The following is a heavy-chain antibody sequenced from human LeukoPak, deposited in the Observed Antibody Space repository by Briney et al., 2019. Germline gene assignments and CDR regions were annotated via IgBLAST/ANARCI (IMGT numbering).Heavy chain of an antibody. D-gene: IGHD3-16*02. V-gene: IGHV3-33*06. CDR1: GFIFSSYG. J-gene: IGHJ1*01. CDR2: IWYDGSNK. Sequence: GGSLRLSCAASGFIFSSYGMHWVRQAPGKGLEWVAVIWYDGSNKYYADSVKGRFTISRDNSKNTLYLQMNSLRAEDTAVYYCAKGSAVWGSYRSWPEYFQHWGQGTLVTVSS. CDR3: AKGSAVWGSYRSWPEYFQH.